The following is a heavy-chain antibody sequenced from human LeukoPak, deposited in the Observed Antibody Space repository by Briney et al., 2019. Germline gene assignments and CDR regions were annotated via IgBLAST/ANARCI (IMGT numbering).Heavy chain of an antibody. V-gene: IGHV4-31*03. CDR3: ARSGTVTTWNY. CDR2: IYYSGTT. CDR1: GGSISSGGYY. J-gene: IGHJ4*02. Sequence: SQTLSLTCTVSGGSISSGGYYWSWIRQHPGKGLEWIGCIYYSGTTYYHPSLTSRVAISVDTSKNQFSLKLSSVTAADTAVYYCARSGTVTTWNYWGQGTLVTVSS. D-gene: IGHD4-17*01.